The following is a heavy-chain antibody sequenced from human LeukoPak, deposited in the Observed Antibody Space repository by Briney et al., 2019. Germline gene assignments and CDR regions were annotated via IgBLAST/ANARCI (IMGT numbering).Heavy chain of an antibody. D-gene: IGHD3-3*01. CDR1: GYTFTGYY. J-gene: IGHJ4*02. CDR2: INPNSGGT. V-gene: IGHV1-2*02. Sequence: ASVKVSCKAPGYTFTGYYMHWVRQAPGQGLEWMGWINPNSGGTNYAQKFQGRVTMTRDTSISTAYMELSRLRSDDTAVYYCARDGVGGAYDFWSGYPDYWGQGTLVTVSS. CDR3: ARDGVGGAYDFWSGYPDY.